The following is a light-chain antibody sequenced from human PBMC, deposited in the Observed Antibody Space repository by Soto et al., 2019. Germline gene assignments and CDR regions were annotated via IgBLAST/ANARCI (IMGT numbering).Light chain of an antibody. Sequence: EIVLTQSPGSLSLSPGERVTLSCRASQSINSAHLAWYQQRPGQAPRLLIYATSRRATGTPDRFSGSGAGTDFTLTISGLEPEAFAVYYCQLYGRSPQFGQGTKLEIK. J-gene: IGKJ2*01. V-gene: IGKV3-20*01. CDR2: ATS. CDR3: QLYGRSPQ. CDR1: QSINSAH.